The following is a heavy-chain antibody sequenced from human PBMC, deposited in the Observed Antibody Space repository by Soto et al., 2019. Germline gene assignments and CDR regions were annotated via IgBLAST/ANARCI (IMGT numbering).Heavy chain of an antibody. J-gene: IGHJ5*02. Sequence: GASVKVSCKASGYTFTSYDINWVRQATGQGLEWMGWMNPNSGNTGYAQKFQGRVTMTRNTSISTAYMELSSLRSEDTAVYYCARAYYDFWSGYYNWFDPWGQGTLVTVSS. CDR2: MNPNSGNT. D-gene: IGHD3-3*01. V-gene: IGHV1-8*01. CDR1: GYTFTSYD. CDR3: ARAYYDFWSGYYNWFDP.